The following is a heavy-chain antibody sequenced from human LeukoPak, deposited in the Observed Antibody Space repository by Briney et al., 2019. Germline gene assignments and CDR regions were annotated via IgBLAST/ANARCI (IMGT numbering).Heavy chain of an antibody. J-gene: IGHJ4*02. CDR2: ITTSSTYT. CDR3: ARSPAIGTVDY. V-gene: IGHV3-21*01. D-gene: IGHD1-1*01. Sequence: GGSLRLSCEASGFSFSSYNMDWVRQTPGKGLEWISSITTSSTYTFYADSVKGRFTISRDNAKNSLYLQMNSLRAEDTAVYFCARSPAIGTVDYWGQGTLVTVSS. CDR1: GFSFSSYN.